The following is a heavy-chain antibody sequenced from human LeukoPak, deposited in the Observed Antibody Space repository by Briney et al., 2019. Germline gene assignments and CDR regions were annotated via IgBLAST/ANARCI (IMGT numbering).Heavy chain of an antibody. CDR3: ATYYDSSYGY. Sequence: GGSLRLSCAASGFTFSSYSMNWVRQAPGKGLEWVSYISSTSSAIYYADSVKGRFTISRDNAKNSLYLQMNSLRDEDTAVYYCATYYDSSYGYWGQGTLVTVSS. D-gene: IGHD3-22*01. CDR2: ISSTSSAI. CDR1: GFTFSSYS. J-gene: IGHJ4*02. V-gene: IGHV3-48*02.